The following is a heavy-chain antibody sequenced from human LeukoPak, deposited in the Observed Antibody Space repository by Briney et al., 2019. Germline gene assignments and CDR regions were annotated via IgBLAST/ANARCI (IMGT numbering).Heavy chain of an antibody. V-gene: IGHV1-2*04. CDR2: INPNSGGT. CDR3: ARGTPRNQLLLYHFDY. CDR1: GYTFTGYY. D-gene: IGHD2-2*02. Sequence: ASVKVSCKASGYTFTGYYMHWVRQAPGQGLEWMGWINPNSGGTNYAQKFQGWVTMTRDTSISTAYMELSKLRSDDTAVYYCARGTPRNQLLLYHFDYWGQGTLVTVSS. J-gene: IGHJ4*02.